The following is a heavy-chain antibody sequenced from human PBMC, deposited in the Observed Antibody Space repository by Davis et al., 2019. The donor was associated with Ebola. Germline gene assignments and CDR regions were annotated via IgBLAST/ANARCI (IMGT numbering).Heavy chain of an antibody. CDR2: ISAYNGNT. J-gene: IGHJ4*02. CDR1: GYTFTSYG. V-gene: IGHV1-18*04. D-gene: IGHD4-17*01. Sequence: ASVKVSCKASGYTFTSYGISWVRQAPGQGLEWMGWISAYNGNTNYAQKLQGRVTMTTDTSTSTAYMELRSLRSDDTAVYYCAREADDYGEYSEDYWGQGTLVTVSS. CDR3: AREADDYGEYSEDY.